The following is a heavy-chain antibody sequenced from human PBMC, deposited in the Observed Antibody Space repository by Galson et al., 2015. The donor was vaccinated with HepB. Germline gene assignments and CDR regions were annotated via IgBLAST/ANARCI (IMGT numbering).Heavy chain of an antibody. CDR2: ISSSSSYI. D-gene: IGHD3-22*01. Sequence: GSLRLSCAASGFTFSSYSMNWARQAPGKGLEWVSSISSSSSYIYYADSVKGRFTISRDNAKNSLYLQMNSLRAEDTAVYYCARDDTMMWGGGAFDIWGQGTMVTVSS. CDR1: GFTFSSYS. J-gene: IGHJ3*02. V-gene: IGHV3-21*01. CDR3: ARDDTMMWGGGAFDI.